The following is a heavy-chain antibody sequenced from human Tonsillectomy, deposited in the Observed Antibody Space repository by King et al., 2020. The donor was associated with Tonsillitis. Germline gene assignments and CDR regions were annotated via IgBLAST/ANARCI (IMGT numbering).Heavy chain of an antibody. CDR3: AKKGSRSGGWNN. CDR1: GGSFSGYY. V-gene: IGHV4-34*01. J-gene: IGHJ4*02. Sequence: VQLQQWGAGLLKPSETLSLTCAVYGGSFSGYYWSWIRQPPGKGLEWIGEINHSGSTNYNPSLKSRVTISVDTSKNQFSLKLSSVTAADTAVYYCAKKGSRSGGWNNWGQGTLVTVSS. D-gene: IGHD6-19*01. CDR2: INHSGST.